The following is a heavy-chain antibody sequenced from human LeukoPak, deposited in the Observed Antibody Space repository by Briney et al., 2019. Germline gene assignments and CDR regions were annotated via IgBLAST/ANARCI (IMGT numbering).Heavy chain of an antibody. CDR1: GYTFTSYD. CDR3: ARFSKVYYPDY. V-gene: IGHV1-18*01. D-gene: IGHD3-10*01. J-gene: IGHJ4*02. CDR2: MNPNSGNT. Sequence: GASVKVSCKASGYTFTSYDINWVRQATGQGLEWMGWMNPNSGNTNYAQKLQGRVTMTTDTSTSTAYMELRSLRSDDTAVYYCARFSKVYYPDYWGQGTLATVSS.